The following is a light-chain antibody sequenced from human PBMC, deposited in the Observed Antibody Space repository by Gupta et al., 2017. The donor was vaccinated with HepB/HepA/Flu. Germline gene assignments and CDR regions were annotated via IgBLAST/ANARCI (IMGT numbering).Light chain of an antibody. CDR1: SSDVGGFNY. Sequence: QSALTQPASVSGSPGQSITLSCTGTSSDVGGFNYVSWYQQHPGRVPTLVIFDVNNRPSGVSHRFSGSKSGNTASLTISGLQAEDEADYFCSSYTSSTTWVFGGGTKLTVL. V-gene: IGLV2-14*03. J-gene: IGLJ3*02. CDR3: SSYTSSTTWV. CDR2: DVN.